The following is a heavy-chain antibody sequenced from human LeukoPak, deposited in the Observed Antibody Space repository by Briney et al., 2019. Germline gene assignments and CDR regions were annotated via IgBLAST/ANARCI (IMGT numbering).Heavy chain of an antibody. V-gene: IGHV3-21*04. CDR2: ISSSGTYI. J-gene: IGHJ4*02. D-gene: IGHD3/OR15-3a*01. CDR1: GFTFSSYS. Sequence: GGSLRLSCAASGFTFSSYSMNWVRQAPGKGLEWVSSISSSGTYINYADSVKGRFTISRDNSRDTVYLQMNSLRVEDTALYYCTRESAGLDDYWGQGTLVTVSS. CDR3: TRESAGLDDY.